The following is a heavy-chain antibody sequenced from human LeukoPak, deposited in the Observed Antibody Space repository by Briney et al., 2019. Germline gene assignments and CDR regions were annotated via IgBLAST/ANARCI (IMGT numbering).Heavy chain of an antibody. D-gene: IGHD1-26*01. J-gene: IGHJ3*02. V-gene: IGHV3-15*01. CDR2: IKSKTDGGTT. CDR1: GFTFSHAL. CDR3: CTDDSGSYFQGDPFDI. Sequence: GGSLRLSCAASGFTFSHALMNWVRQAPGKGLEWVGRIKSKTDGGTTDYSAPMKGRFTISRDDSKNTLYLQMNSLKTEDTAMYYCCTDDSGSYFQGDPFDIWGQGTMVTVYS.